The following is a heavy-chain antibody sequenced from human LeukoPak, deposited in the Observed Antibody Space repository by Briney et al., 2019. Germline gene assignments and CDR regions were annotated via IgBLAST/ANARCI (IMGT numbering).Heavy chain of an antibody. CDR1: GFIFRNHA. D-gene: IGHD3-10*01. Sequence: GGSLRLSCAASGFIFRNHAMNWVRQAPGQGLEWVSGVSASGGSTFNTDSVKGRFSISRDNSKNTLYLAMNSLRPEDTALYYCAKSLGNQGVIDYWGQGTLVTVSS. V-gene: IGHV3-23*01. CDR2: VSASGGST. CDR3: AKSLGNQGVIDY. J-gene: IGHJ4*02.